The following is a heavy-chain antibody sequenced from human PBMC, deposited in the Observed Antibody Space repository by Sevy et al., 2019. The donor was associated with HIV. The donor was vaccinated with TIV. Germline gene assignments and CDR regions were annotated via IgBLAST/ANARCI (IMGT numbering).Heavy chain of an antibody. CDR1: GYTLTELS. CDR2: FDPEDGET. D-gene: IGHD3-22*01. Sequence: ASVKVSCKVSGYTLTELSMQWLRQAPGKGLEWVGSFDPEDGETVYEHNFQGRVSMTEDTSTDTAYMEVISLKFEDTAVYYCATTKDYYDSSGYPFDYWGQGTLVTVSS. J-gene: IGHJ4*02. V-gene: IGHV1-24*01. CDR3: ATTKDYYDSSGYPFDY.